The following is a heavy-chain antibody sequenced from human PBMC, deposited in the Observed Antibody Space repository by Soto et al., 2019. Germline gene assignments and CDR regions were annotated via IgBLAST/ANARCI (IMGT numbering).Heavy chain of an antibody. CDR2: IIPIVGTA. V-gene: IGHV1-69*01. D-gene: IGHD2-15*01. CDR1: GGTFSSYA. J-gene: IGHJ6*02. CDR3: ARWAQTYCSGGSCYSGGVYYYYGMDV. Sequence: QVQLVQSGAEVKKPGSSVKVSCKASGGTFSSYAISWVRQAPGQGLEWMGGIIPIVGTANYAQKFQGRDTINADESTSTAYMELSSLRSEDTAVYYCARWAQTYCSGGSCYSGGVYYYYGMDVWGQGTTVTVSS.